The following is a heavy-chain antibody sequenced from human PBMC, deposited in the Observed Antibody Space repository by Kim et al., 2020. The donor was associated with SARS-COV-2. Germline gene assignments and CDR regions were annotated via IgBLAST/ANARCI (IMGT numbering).Heavy chain of an antibody. CDR1: GFTFGNYL. J-gene: IGHJ4*01. CDR2: INQDGSNT. V-gene: IGHV3-7*01. Sequence: GGSQRLSCAVSGFTFGNYLMSWVRQPPGKGLEWVANINQDGSNTYYVDSVKGRFSISRDNAKNSLYLQMNSLRAEDTAVYYCASGPGFYRGSDY. D-gene: IGHD4-4*01. CDR3: ASGPGFYRGSDY.